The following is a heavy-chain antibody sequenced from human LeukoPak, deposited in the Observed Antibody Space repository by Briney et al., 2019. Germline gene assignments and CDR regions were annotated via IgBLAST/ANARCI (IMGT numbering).Heavy chain of an antibody. CDR1: DVSIKNYY. V-gene: IGHV4-59*08. CDR3: ARQAVIIPTGMEGPWFDP. Sequence: SETLSLTCTVSDVSIKNYYWSWIRRPPGKGLEWIANIYYAGSSNYSPSLKSRVSVSIDASKNQLSLKLTSVTAADTAIYYCARQAVIIPTGMEGPWFDPWGQGTLVAVSS. D-gene: IGHD2/OR15-2a*01. J-gene: IGHJ5*02. CDR2: IYYAGSS.